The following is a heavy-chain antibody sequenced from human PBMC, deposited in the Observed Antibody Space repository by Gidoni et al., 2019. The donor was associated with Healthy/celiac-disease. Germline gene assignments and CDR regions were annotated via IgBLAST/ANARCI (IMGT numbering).Heavy chain of an antibody. D-gene: IGHD6-6*01. J-gene: IGHJ6*03. CDR3: ARVKAARHYYYYMDV. V-gene: IGHV3-21*01. Sequence: EVQLVESGGGWVRPGGHLRLSCAASGFTSGSYSMNWVRQAPGKGLEWVSSISSRSSYIYYADSVKGRFTISRDNAKNSLYLQMNSLRAEDTAVYYCARVKAARHYYYYMDVWGKGTTVTVSS. CDR1: GFTSGSYS. CDR2: ISSRSSYI.